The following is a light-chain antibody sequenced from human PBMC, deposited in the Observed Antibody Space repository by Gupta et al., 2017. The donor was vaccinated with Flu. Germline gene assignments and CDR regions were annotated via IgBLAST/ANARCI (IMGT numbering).Light chain of an antibody. J-gene: IGKJ2*03. V-gene: IGKV1-5*03. CDR1: QSISSW. Sequence: DIQMTQSPSTLSASVGDRVTITCRASQSISSWLAWYQQKPGKAPKRLIYKASSLESGVPSRCSGSGSGTEFTLTISSLQPDDFATYYCQQYKSDSRGYSFGQGTKLEIK. CDR2: KAS. CDR3: QQYKSDSRGYS.